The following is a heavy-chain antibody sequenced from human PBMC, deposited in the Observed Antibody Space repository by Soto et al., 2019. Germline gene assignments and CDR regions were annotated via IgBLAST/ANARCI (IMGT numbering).Heavy chain of an antibody. CDR3: VRQGVGALQGLVDF. Sequence: QVPLQQSGPGLVKPSETLSLSCTVSGGSISSYYWSWIRQTPEKGLEWIGYVNDNWGSNYNPSLKSRVAISLATSKSPFSPQLTSVTATDTGVYYGVRQGVGALQGLVDFWGQGTTVTVSS. J-gene: IGHJ6*02. CDR2: VNDNWGS. D-gene: IGHD1-26*01. CDR1: GGSISSYY. V-gene: IGHV4-59*08.